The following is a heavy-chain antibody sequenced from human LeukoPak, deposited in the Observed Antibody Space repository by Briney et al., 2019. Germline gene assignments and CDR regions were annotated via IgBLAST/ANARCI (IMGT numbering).Heavy chain of an antibody. V-gene: IGHV3-23*01. CDR3: AKDRVYYFDSSGYSCDY. J-gene: IGHJ4*02. D-gene: IGHD3-22*01. Sequence: GGSLRLSCAASGFTFSNYAMSWVRQAPGKGLEWVSGISGGGGTTYYADSVKGRFTISRDNSKNTLYLQMHSPRAEDTAVYYCAKDRVYYFDSSGYSCDYWGQGSLVTVSS. CDR2: ISGGGGTT. CDR1: GFTFSNYA.